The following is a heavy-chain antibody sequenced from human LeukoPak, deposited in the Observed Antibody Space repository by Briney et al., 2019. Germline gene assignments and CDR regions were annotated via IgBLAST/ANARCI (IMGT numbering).Heavy chain of an antibody. D-gene: IGHD3-10*01. V-gene: IGHV4-59*01. Sequence: PSETLSLTCTVSGGSINSYYWTWIRQPPGRGLEWIGWTHSTGSTTYGPSLKSRVTISLDTSKNQFSLKLTSVTAADTAVYYCARYDGSAGRGLFDPWGQGTLVTVSS. J-gene: IGHJ5*02. CDR2: THSTGST. CDR1: GGSINSYY. CDR3: ARYDGSAGRGLFDP.